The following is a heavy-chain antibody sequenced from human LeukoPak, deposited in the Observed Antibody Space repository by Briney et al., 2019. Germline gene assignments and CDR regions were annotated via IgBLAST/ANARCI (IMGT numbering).Heavy chain of an antibody. CDR1: GFTFSSYA. CDR3: AKAAGSGIAARNNWFDP. J-gene: IGHJ5*02. CDR2: ISGSGGST. D-gene: IGHD6-6*01. V-gene: IGHV3-23*01. Sequence: GGSLRLSCAASGFTFSSYAMSWVRQAPGKGLEWVSAISGSGGSTYYADSVKGRFTISRGNSKNTLYLQMNSLRAEDTAVYYCAKAAGSGIAARNNWFDPWGQGTLVTVSS.